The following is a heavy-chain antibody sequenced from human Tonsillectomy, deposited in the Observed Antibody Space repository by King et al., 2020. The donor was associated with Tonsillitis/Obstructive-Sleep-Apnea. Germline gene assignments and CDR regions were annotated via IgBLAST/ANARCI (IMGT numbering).Heavy chain of an antibody. V-gene: IGHV3-43*01. Sequence: VQLVQSGGVVVQPGGSLRRSCAASGFTFDDYTMHWVRQAPGKGLEWVSLISWDGGSTYYADSVKGRFTISRDNSKNSLYLQMNSLRTEDTALYYCAKEVGLYYMDVWGKGTTVTVSS. CDR2: ISWDGGST. CDR1: GFTFDDYT. D-gene: IGHD3/OR15-3a*01. CDR3: AKEVGLYYMDV. J-gene: IGHJ6*03.